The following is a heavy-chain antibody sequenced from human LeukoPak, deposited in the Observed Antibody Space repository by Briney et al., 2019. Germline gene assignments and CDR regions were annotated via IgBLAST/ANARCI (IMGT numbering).Heavy chain of an antibody. V-gene: IGHV3-23*01. J-gene: IGHJ4*02. CDR1: GFIISDNY. D-gene: IGHD6-19*01. CDR2: ISGRAGST. Sequence: GGSLRLSCAASGFIISDNYMSWVRQAPGKGLEWVSAISGRAGSTSYADSVKGRFTISRDSSKNTLYLQMNSLRAEDTAVYYCAKDGVAGKIMYYFDYWGQGTLVTVSS. CDR3: AKDGVAGKIMYYFDY.